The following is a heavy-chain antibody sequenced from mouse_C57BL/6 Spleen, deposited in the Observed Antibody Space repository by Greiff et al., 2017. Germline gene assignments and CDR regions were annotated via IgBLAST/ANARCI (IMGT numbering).Heavy chain of an antibody. J-gene: IGHJ1*03. D-gene: IGHD1-1*01. CDR1: GFTFSSYT. V-gene: IGHV5-9*01. CDR2: ISGGGGNT. CDR3: ARHGPNYYGSSYDWYFDG. Sequence: EVHLVESGGGLVKPGGSLKLSCAASGFTFSSYTMSWVRQTPEKRLEWVATISGGGGNTYYPDSVKGRFTISRDNAKNTLYLQMSSLRSEDTALYYCARHGPNYYGSSYDWYFDGWGTGTTVTVSS.